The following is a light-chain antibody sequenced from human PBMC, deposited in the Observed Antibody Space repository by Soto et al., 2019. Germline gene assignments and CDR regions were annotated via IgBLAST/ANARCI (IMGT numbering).Light chain of an antibody. CDR3: QQYNSYSWT. Sequence: DIQMTQSPSTLSASVGDRVTITCRASQSISSWLAWYQQKPGKAPKLLIYDASSLESGVPSRFSGSGSGTEFTLTISSLQHDDFATYYCQQYNSYSWTFGQGDEVEIK. CDR2: DAS. CDR1: QSISSW. J-gene: IGKJ1*01. V-gene: IGKV1-5*01.